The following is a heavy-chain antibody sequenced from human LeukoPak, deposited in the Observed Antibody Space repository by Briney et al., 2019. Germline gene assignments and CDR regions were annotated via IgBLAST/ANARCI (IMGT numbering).Heavy chain of an antibody. D-gene: IGHD3-16*01. J-gene: IGHJ4*02. CDR3: AKELLGFPSYFDY. Sequence: PGGSLRLSCAASGITFSSHWMTWVRQAAGKGLEWVANIKQDGSEKYYVDSVKGRFTISRDNAKNSLYLQMNSLRAEDTAVYYCAKELLGFPSYFDYWGQGTLVTVSS. CDR2: IKQDGSEK. CDR1: GITFSSHW. V-gene: IGHV3-7*01.